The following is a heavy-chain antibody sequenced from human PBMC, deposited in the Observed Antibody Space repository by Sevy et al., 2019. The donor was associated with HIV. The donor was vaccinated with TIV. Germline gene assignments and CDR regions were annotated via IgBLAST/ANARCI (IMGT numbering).Heavy chain of an antibody. J-gene: IGHJ1*01. CDR2: ISSSSRGI. V-gene: IGHV3-48*02. Sequence: GGSLRLSCAASGFTFSTYSMNWVRQAPGKGLEWISYISSSSRGIYYADSVKGRFTTSRDNAKNSFYLQMNSLRDEDTAVYYCAREAFPDSPAYNNGYVWQHWGRGTLVTVSS. CDR3: AREAFPDSPAYNNGYVWQH. D-gene: IGHD2-2*03. CDR1: GFTFSTYS.